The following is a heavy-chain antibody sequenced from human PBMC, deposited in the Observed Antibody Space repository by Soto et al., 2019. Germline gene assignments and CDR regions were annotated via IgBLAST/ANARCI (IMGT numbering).Heavy chain of an antibody. V-gene: IGHV3-74*01. D-gene: IGHD2-21*01. CDR2: INSDGSSP. Sequence: EVQLVESGGGLVQPGGSLRLSCAASGFTFSSYWMHWVRQAPGKGLVWVSRINSDGSSPSYADSVKGRFTISRDNAKNTLYLQMNSLRAEDTAVYYCARGDHRGDYWFDPWGQGTLVTVSS. CDR1: GFTFSSYW. J-gene: IGHJ5*02. CDR3: ARGDHRGDYWFDP.